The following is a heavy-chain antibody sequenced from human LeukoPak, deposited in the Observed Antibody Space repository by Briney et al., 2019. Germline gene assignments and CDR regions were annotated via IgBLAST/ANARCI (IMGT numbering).Heavy chain of an antibody. Sequence: GGSLRLSCAASGFTFSDYYMSWIRQAPGKGLEWVSYISSSGSTIYYADSVKGRFTISRDNAKNSLYLQMNSLRAEDTAVYYCARKRIAATLNFDYWGQGTLVTVSS. CDR2: ISSSGSTI. V-gene: IGHV3-11*01. D-gene: IGHD6-13*01. CDR3: ARKRIAATLNFDY. CDR1: GFTFSDYY. J-gene: IGHJ4*02.